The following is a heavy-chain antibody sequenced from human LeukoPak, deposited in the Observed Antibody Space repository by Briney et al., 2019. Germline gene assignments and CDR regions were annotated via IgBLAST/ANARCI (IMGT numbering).Heavy chain of an antibody. J-gene: IGHJ4*03. V-gene: IGHV3-23*01. CDR1: GFTFSSYA. CDR2: ISGSGGST. Sequence: GGSLRLSCAASGFTFSSYAMSWVRQAPGKGLEWVSAISGSGGSTYYADSVKGRFTISRDNSKNTLYMQMNTLRAEDSALYYCAKGIYSSGWSYFDYWGHGTLVTVSS. D-gene: IGHD6-19*01. CDR3: AKGIYSSGWSYFDY.